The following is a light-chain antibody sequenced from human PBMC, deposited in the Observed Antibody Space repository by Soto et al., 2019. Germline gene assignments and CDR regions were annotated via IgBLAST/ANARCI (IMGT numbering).Light chain of an antibody. CDR2: AAS. Sequence: DLQMTQSASTLSASVGDRVTSSCRASQSISSWLAWYQQKPGKARKRLIYAASGLPSGVTSRFRGSGSGTDFPITISSLQPEDFATYYCQPANSFPLTFGGGTQVDIK. V-gene: IGKV1-12*01. CDR1: QSISSW. CDR3: QPANSFPLT. J-gene: IGKJ4*01.